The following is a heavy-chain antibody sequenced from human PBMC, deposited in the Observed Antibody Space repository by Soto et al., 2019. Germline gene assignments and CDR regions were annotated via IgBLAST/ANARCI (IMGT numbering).Heavy chain of an antibody. V-gene: IGHV3-73*01. CDR2: IRSKANNYAT. CDR3: LPGITVPGPDY. Sequence: GGSLRLSCAASGFTFSGSAIHWVRRASGKGLEWVGRIRSKANNYATAYSASVKGRFTISRDDSENTAYLQMNSLKTEDTAVYYCLPGITVPGPDYWGQGTLVTVSS. CDR1: GFTFSGSA. D-gene: IGHD6-19*01. J-gene: IGHJ4*02.